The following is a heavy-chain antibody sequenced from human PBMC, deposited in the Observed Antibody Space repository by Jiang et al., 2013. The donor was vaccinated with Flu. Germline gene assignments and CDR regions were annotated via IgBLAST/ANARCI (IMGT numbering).Heavy chain of an antibody. V-gene: IGHV4-39*01. CDR3: ARLSSWHLDY. Sequence: EWIGSIYYSGSTYYNPSLKSRVTISVDTSKNQFSLKLSSVTAADTAVYYCARLSSWHLDYWGQGTLVTVSS. J-gene: IGHJ4*02. CDR2: IYYSGST. D-gene: IGHD6-13*01.